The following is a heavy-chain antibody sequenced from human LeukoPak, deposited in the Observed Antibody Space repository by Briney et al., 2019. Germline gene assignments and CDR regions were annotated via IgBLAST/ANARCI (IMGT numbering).Heavy chain of an antibody. Sequence: ASVKVSCKASGYTFTSYGINWVRQAPGQGLEWMGWVSPYNGNTNYAQRSQGRVTMTTDTSTSTAYMELRSLRSDDTAVYYCARSLMVSYFDYWGQGTLVTVSS. D-gene: IGHD2-21*01. J-gene: IGHJ4*02. V-gene: IGHV1-18*04. CDR3: ARSLMVSYFDY. CDR2: VSPYNGNT. CDR1: GYTFTSYG.